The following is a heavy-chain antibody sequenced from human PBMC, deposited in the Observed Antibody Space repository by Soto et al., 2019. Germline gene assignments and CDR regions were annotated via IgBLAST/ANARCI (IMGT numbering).Heavy chain of an antibody. Sequence: HPGGSLRLSCTASGFTFNHYAMSWVRQAPGKGLEWVSAISGSGGSTYYADSVKGRFTISRDNSKNTLYLQMNSLRAEDTAVYYCAKYGGRVGSCFGMDVWGQGTTVTVSS. CDR3: AKYGGRVGSCFGMDV. CDR2: ISGSGGST. D-gene: IGHD2-15*01. J-gene: IGHJ6*02. V-gene: IGHV3-23*01. CDR1: GFTFNHYA.